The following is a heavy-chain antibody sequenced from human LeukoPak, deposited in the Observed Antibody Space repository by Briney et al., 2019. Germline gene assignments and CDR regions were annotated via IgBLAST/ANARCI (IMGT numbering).Heavy chain of an antibody. D-gene: IGHD6-13*01. J-gene: IGHJ6*02. CDR1: GYIFTGYY. CDR2: INPNSGGT. CDR3: ARDSIAAAGTDPFYYYYYGMDV. V-gene: IGHV1-2*02. Sequence: GASVKVSCKASGYIFTGYYMHWVRQAPGQGLEWMGWINPNSGGTNYAQKFQGRVTMTRDTSISTAYMELSRLRSDDTAVYYCARDSIAAAGTDPFYYYYYGMDVWGQGTTVTVSS.